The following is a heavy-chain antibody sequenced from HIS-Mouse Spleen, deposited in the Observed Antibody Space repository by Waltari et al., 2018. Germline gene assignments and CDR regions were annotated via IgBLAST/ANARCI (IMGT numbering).Heavy chain of an antibody. Sequence: EVQLLESGGGLVQPGGSLRLSCAASGFTFSSYAMSWVRQAPGKGLEWVSAISGSGGSTYYADSVKGRFTISRDNSKNTLYLQMNSLRAEDTAVYYCAVTIFGVVIPEYFQHWGQGTLVTVSS. CDR1: GFTFSSYA. V-gene: IGHV3-23*01. J-gene: IGHJ1*01. CDR3: AVTIFGVVIPEYFQH. D-gene: IGHD3-3*01. CDR2: ISGSGGST.